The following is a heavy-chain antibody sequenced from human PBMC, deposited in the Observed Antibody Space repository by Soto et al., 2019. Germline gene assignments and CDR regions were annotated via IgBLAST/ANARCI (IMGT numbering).Heavy chain of an antibody. Sequence: SETLSLTCTVSGGSISSSSYYWGWIRQPPGTGLEWIGEINHSGSTNYNPSLKSRVTISVDTSKNQFSLKLTSVTAADTVVYYCARDKITGLFDYWGQGTLVTVSS. V-gene: IGHV4-39*07. CDR1: GGSISSSSYY. CDR2: INHSGST. D-gene: IGHD2-8*02. CDR3: ARDKITGLFDY. J-gene: IGHJ4*02.